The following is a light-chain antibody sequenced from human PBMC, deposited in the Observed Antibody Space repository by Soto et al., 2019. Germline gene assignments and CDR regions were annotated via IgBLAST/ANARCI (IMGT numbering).Light chain of an antibody. Sequence: SYELTQPPSVSVAPGQSSRITCGGDNIGRKSVHWYQQKPGQAPVLVVFDDRDRPSGIPERFSVSNCENTATLTISRVEAGDEADYYCQVWDSVTDPNNVFGPGTKVTVL. CDR3: QVWDSVTDPNNV. J-gene: IGLJ1*01. CDR1: NIGRKS. CDR2: DDR. V-gene: IGLV3-21*02.